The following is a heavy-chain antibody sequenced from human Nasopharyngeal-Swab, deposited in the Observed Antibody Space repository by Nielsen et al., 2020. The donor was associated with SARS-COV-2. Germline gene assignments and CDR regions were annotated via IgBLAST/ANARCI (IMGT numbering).Heavy chain of an antibody. Sequence: GGSLRLSCEASRMTFSEYEMNWVRQAPGKGLEGVSDISSSGSTTYYADSVKGRFTISRDNTRNSLFLQMNSLSAEDTAVYYCASSPFITVMERALDHWGQGTLVTVSS. J-gene: IGHJ4*02. CDR1: RMTFSEYE. CDR2: ISSSGSTT. V-gene: IGHV3-48*03. D-gene: IGHD3-22*01. CDR3: ASSPFITVMERALDH.